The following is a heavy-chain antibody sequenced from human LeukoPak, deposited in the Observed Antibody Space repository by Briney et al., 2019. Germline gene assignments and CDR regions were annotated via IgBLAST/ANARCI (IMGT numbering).Heavy chain of an antibody. CDR1: GYTFTGYY. Sequence: ASVKVSCKASGYTFTGYYMHWVRQAPGQGLEWMGRINPNSGGTNYAQKFQGRVTMTRDTSISTAYMELSRLRSDDTAVYYCARVKHYYDSSGLGYWGQGTLVTVSS. D-gene: IGHD3-22*01. J-gene: IGHJ4*02. CDR3: ARVKHYYDSSGLGY. V-gene: IGHV1-2*06. CDR2: INPNSGGT.